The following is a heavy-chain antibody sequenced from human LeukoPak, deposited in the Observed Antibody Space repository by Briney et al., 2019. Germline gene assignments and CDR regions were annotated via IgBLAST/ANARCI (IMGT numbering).Heavy chain of an antibody. CDR3: AKLGHSDGWYLGAIDI. CDR1: GGTITVRF. V-gene: IGHV4-59*08. CDR2: TSYSRTT. D-gene: IGHD6-19*01. Sequence: PSETLSLTCAVSGGTITVRFWSWIRQTPGMRLEWIGYTSYSRTTIYNSYFKGRATMSIDTSKNQLYLNLTSVTATDTAVYYCAKLGHSDGWYLGAIDIWGQGTTVIVSS. J-gene: IGHJ3*02.